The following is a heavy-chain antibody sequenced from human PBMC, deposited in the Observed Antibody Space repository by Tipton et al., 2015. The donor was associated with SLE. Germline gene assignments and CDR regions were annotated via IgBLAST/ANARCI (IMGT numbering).Heavy chain of an antibody. J-gene: IGHJ6*02. D-gene: IGHD5-12*01. Sequence: QLVQSGAEVKKPGESLKISCKGSGYSFTSYWISWVRQMPGKGLEWMGRIDPSDSYTNYSPSFQGHVTISADKSISTAYLQWSSLKASGTAMYYCARQGAVATTRDYYYYGMDVWGQGTRVTVSS. CDR1: GYSFTSYW. CDR2: IDPSDSYT. CDR3: ARQGAVATTRDYYYYGMDV. V-gene: IGHV5-10-1*01.